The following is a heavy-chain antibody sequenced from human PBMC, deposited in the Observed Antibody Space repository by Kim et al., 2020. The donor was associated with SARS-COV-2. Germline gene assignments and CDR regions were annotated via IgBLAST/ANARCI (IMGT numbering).Heavy chain of an antibody. D-gene: IGHD4-4*01. CDR2: I. V-gene: IGHV3-48*03. CDR3: ARGPNYSPFDY. J-gene: IGHJ4*02. Sequence: INGEDAVRGRFTLSRENDKNSLYLQMNSLRAEETAVYYCARGPNYSPFDYWGQGTLVTVSS.